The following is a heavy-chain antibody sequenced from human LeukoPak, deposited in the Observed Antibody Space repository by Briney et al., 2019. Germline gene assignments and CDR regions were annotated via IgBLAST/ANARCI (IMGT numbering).Heavy chain of an antibody. Sequence: GGSLRLSCAASGFTVSSNYMSWVRQAPGKGLEWVSVIYSGGSTYYADSVKGRFTISRDNSKNTLYLQMNSLRAEDTAVYYCARDRYYYDNSYFDLWGRGTLVTVSS. CDR3: ARDRYYYDNSYFDL. CDR1: GFTVSSNY. CDR2: IYSGGST. J-gene: IGHJ2*01. V-gene: IGHV3-66*01. D-gene: IGHD3-22*01.